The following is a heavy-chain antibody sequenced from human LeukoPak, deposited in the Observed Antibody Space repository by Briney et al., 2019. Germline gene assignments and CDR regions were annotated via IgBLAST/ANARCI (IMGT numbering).Heavy chain of an antibody. CDR1: GFTFSSYG. Sequence: GGPLRLSCAASGFTFSSYGMHWVRQAPGKGLEWVAVISYDGSNKYYADSVKGRFTISRDNSKNTLYLQMNSLRAEDTAVYYCAKEGSYYYGSGSYYNDLNYFDYWGQGTLVTVSS. V-gene: IGHV3-30*18. J-gene: IGHJ4*02. D-gene: IGHD3-10*01. CDR3: AKEGSYYYGSGSYYNDLNYFDY. CDR2: ISYDGSNK.